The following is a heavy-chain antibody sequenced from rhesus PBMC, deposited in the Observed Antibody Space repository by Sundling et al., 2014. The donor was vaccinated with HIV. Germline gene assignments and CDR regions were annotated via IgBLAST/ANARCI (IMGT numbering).Heavy chain of an antibody. V-gene: IGHV4-99*01. Sequence: QVQLQESGPGLVKPSETLSLTCAVSGYSISSGYYWGWIRQPPGKGLEYIGYISGSSGSTYYNPSLKSRVTISKDTSKNQFSLKLSSVTAADTAVYYCASGIAGTLNYWGQGVLVTVSS. J-gene: IGHJ4*01. D-gene: IGHD1-20*01. CDR3: ASGIAGTLNY. CDR2: ISGSSGST. CDR1: GYSISSGYY.